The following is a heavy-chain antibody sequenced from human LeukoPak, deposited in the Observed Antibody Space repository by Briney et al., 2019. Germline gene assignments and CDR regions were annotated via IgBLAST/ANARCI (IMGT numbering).Heavy chain of an antibody. CDR1: GGSISSYY. J-gene: IGHJ2*01. CDR2: IYYSGST. CDR3: ARGARNWGRYWYFDL. V-gene: IGHV4-59*01. Sequence: PSETLSLTCTVSGGSISSYYWSWIRQPPGKGLEWIGYIYYSGSTNYNPSLKSRVTISVDTSKNQFSLKLSSVTAADTAVYYCARGARNWGRYWYFDLWGRGTLVTVSS. D-gene: IGHD7-27*01.